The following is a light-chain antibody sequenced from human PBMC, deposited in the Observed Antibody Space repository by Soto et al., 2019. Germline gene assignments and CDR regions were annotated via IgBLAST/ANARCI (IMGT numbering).Light chain of an antibody. J-gene: IGKJ1*01. CDR2: GAS. Sequence: EIVLTQSPGTLSLSPGERTTLSCRASQSISSSYLAGYQQKPGQAPRLLVYGASRRATGIPDRFSGSGSGTDFTLTISRLEPEDFALYYCQQYSSTFWTLGQGTKVEIK. CDR3: QQYSSTFWT. V-gene: IGKV3-20*01. CDR1: QSISSSY.